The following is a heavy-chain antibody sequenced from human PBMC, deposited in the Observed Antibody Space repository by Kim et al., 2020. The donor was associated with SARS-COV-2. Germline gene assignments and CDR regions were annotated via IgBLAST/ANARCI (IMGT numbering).Heavy chain of an antibody. CDR1: GFTFSSYG. CDR2: IWYDGSNK. CDR3: AKDRNYYDSSGYLGDAFDI. Sequence: GGSLRLSCAASGFTFSSYGMHWVRQAPGKGLEWVAVIWYDGSNKYYADSVKGRFTISRDNSKNTLYLQMNSLRAEDTAVYYCAKDRNYYDSSGYLGDAFDIWGQGTMVTVSS. J-gene: IGHJ3*02. D-gene: IGHD3-22*01. V-gene: IGHV3-33*06.